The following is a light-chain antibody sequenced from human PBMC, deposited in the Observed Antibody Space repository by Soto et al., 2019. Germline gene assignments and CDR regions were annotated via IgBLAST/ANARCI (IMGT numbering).Light chain of an antibody. CDR3: QQYNSYRYT. Sequence: DIQMTQSPSSLSASVGDRVTITCRASQSINRYINWYQQKPGKAPKLLINAASSLQSGVPSRFSGSGSGTDFTLTISNLQPDDFATYYCQQYNSYRYTFGQGTKVDIK. CDR1: QSINRY. V-gene: IGKV1-39*01. J-gene: IGKJ2*01. CDR2: AAS.